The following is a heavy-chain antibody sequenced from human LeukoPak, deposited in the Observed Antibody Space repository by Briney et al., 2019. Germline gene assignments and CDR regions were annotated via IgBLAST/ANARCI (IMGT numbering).Heavy chain of an antibody. CDR2: ISSSGSTI. V-gene: IGHV3-48*04. J-gene: IGHJ3*02. CDR3: ARQGFGDAFDI. D-gene: IGHD2-15*01. CDR1: GFTFSDYS. Sequence: GGSLRLSCAASGFTFSDYSMNWVRQAPGKGLEWVSYISSSGSTIYYADSVKGRFTISRDNAKNSLYLQMNSLRAEDTAVYYCARQGFGDAFDIWGQGTMVTVSS.